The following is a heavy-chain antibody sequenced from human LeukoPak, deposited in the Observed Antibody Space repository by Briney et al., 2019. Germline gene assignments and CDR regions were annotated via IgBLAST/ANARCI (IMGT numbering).Heavy chain of an antibody. CDR1: GFTFSSYA. D-gene: IGHD3-22*01. Sequence: GGSLRLSCAASGFTFSSYAMSWVRQAPGKGLEWVSAISGSGGSTYYADSVKGRFTIPRDNSKNTLYLQMNSLRAEDTAVYYCARREYYYDSSGYSADYFDYWGQGTPVTVSS. CDR3: ARREYYYDSSGYSADYFDY. CDR2: ISGSGGST. J-gene: IGHJ4*02. V-gene: IGHV3-23*01.